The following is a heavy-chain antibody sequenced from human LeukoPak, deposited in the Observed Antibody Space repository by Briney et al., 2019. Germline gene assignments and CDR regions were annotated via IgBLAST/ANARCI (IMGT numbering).Heavy chain of an antibody. CDR1: GYTFTSYA. CDR2: INTNTGNP. V-gene: IGHV7-4-1*02. Sequence: ASVKVSCKDSGYTFTSYAMNWVRQAPGQGLEWMGWINTNTGNPTYAQGFTGQFVFSLDTSVSTAYLQISSLKAEDTAVYYCARGGSGKYYYYGMDVWGQGTTVTVSS. D-gene: IGHD3-10*01. J-gene: IGHJ6*02. CDR3: ARGGSGKYYYYGMDV.